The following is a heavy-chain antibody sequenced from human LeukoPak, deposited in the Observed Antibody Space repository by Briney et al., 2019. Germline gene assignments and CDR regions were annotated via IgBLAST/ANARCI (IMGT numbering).Heavy chain of an antibody. CDR3: VRASGSFDY. Sequence: GESLRLACAASGFTFSDYGIHWVRQAPGKGLEWVAVIWPDGSNKYYADSVKGRFTISRENSKNTLYLRMNSLRVEDTAVYYCVRASGSFDYWGQGTLVTVSS. J-gene: IGHJ4*02. D-gene: IGHD3-10*01. CDR1: GFTFSDYG. CDR2: IWPDGSNK. V-gene: IGHV3-33*01.